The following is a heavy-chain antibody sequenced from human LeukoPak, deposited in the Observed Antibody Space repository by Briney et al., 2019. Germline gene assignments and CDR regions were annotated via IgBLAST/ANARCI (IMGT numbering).Heavy chain of an antibody. CDR1: GYTFSDFS. J-gene: IGHJ4*02. CDR2: ISVRSNYR. CDR3: VRLRRNSDRSGFYYYYDY. Sequence: GGSLRLSCAASGYTFSDFSVNWVRQAPGKGLEWVSSISVRSNYRYYADSVRGRFSIPRDDARNSLYLQMNSLRAEDTAVYYCVRLRRNSDRSGFYYYYDYWGQGTLVTVSS. V-gene: IGHV3-21*01. D-gene: IGHD3-22*01.